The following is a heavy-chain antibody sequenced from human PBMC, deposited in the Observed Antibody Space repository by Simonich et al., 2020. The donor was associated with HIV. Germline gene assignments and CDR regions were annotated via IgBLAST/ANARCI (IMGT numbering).Heavy chain of an antibody. CDR2: ISWNSGSI. J-gene: IGHJ4*02. CDR1: GFPFDDSA. V-gene: IGHV3-9*01. Sequence: EVQLVESGGGLVQPGRSLRLSCAASGFPFDDSAMHWVGQAPGKGLGWVSGISWNSGSIGYADSVKGRFTISRDNAKNSLYLQMNSLRAEDTAWYYCAKDKGAYYGSGSPVYWGQGTLVTVSS. CDR3: AKDKGAYYGSGSPVY. D-gene: IGHD3-10*01.